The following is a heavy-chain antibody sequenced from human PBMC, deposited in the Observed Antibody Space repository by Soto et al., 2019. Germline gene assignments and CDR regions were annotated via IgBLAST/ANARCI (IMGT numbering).Heavy chain of an antibody. Sequence: GASVKVSCKASGNTFTSYDINWVRQATGHGLEWMGWINPNSGNIGYAQKFQGRVTMTRDTAIRTAYMEVSRLRSDDTAVYYCARGRASGSYYLLDYWDQGTLVTVSS. CDR3: ARGRASGSYYLLDY. CDR2: INPNSGNI. J-gene: IGHJ4*02. CDR1: GNTFTSYD. D-gene: IGHD3-10*01. V-gene: IGHV1-8*01.